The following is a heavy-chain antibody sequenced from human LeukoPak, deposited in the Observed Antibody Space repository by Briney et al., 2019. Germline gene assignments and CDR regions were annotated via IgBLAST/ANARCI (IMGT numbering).Heavy chain of an antibody. J-gene: IGHJ3*02. CDR2: INPNSGGT. CDR3: ASCSGGSCYSEAFDI. V-gene: IGHV1-2*06. Sequence: ASVKVSCKASGYTFTGYYIHWVRQAPGQGLEWMGRINPNSGGTNYAQKFQGRVTMTRDTSISTAYMELSRLRSDDTAVYYCASCSGGSCYSEAFDIWGQGTMVTVSS. CDR1: GYTFTGYY. D-gene: IGHD2-15*01.